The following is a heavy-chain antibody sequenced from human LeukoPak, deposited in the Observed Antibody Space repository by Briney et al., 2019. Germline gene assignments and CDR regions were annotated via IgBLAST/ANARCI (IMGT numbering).Heavy chain of an antibody. CDR1: GGSINNSSYY. CDR3: ARSRDFWSGYRHGDAFDI. D-gene: IGHD3-3*01. V-gene: IGHV4-39*07. CDR2: IYYSGST. J-gene: IGHJ3*02. Sequence: SETLSLTCTVSGGSINNSSYYWGRIRQPPGKGLEWIGSIYYSGSTYYNPSLKSRVTISVDTSKNQFSLKLSSVTAADTAVYYCARSRDFWSGYRHGDAFDIWGQGTMVTVSS.